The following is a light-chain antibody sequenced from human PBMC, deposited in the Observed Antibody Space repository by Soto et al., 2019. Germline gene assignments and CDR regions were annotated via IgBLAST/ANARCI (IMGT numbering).Light chain of an antibody. J-gene: IGKJ4*01. CDR1: QNINRF. Sequence: EIVLTQSPDTLSLSPGERATLSCRASQNINRFLGWYQQKPGQAPTLVIYGASSRATGIPDRFSGSGSGTDFTLTISRLEPEDFAVYYCQHYGSLVLTFGGGTKVEIK. CDR2: GAS. V-gene: IGKV3-20*01. CDR3: QHYGSLVLT.